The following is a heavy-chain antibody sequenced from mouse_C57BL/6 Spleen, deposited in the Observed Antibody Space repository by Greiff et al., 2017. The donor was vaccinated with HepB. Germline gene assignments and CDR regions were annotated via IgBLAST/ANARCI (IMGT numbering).Heavy chain of an antibody. D-gene: IGHD1-1*01. CDR3: ARFPLITTVVAHYFDY. V-gene: IGHV1-81*01. CDR1: GYTFTSYG. Sequence: VKLMESGAELARPGASVKLSCKASGYTFTSYGISWVKQRTGQGLEWIGEIYPRSGNTYYNEKFKGKATLTADKSSSTAYMELRSLTSEDSAVYFCARFPLITTVVAHYFDYWGQGTTLTVSS. CDR2: IYPRSGNT. J-gene: IGHJ2*01.